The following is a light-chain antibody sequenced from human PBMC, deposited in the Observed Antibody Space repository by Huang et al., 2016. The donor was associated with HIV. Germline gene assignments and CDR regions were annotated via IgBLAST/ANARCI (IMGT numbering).Light chain of an antibody. Sequence: EIVMTQSPATLSVSPGERGTLSCRASQTINTNLAWYQQTPGQAPRLLIYGSSTRATGIPARFSGSGSGTDFSLTISSLQSEDASVYYCQQYDSWPGTFGQGTKLEIK. V-gene: IGKV3-15*01. CDR3: QQYDSWPGT. CDR2: GSS. CDR1: QTINTN. J-gene: IGKJ2*01.